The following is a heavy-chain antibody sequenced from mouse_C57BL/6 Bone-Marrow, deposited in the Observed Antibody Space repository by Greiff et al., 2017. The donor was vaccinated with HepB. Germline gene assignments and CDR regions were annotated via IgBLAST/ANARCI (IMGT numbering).Heavy chain of an antibody. Sequence: QVQLQQSGAELVKPGASVKLSCKASGYTLPSYGMHWVKRRPGRGLEWIGRFYPNSGGTKYNEKLKSKATLTVDKPSSTAYMQLSSLTSEDSAVYYCARGYYGPPWYFDVWGTGTTVTVSS. CDR3: ARGYYGPPWYFDV. V-gene: IGHV1-72*01. CDR1: GYTLPSYG. CDR2: FYPNSGGT. D-gene: IGHD1-1*01. J-gene: IGHJ1*03.